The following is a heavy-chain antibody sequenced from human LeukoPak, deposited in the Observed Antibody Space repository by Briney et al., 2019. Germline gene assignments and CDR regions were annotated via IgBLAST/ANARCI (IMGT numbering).Heavy chain of an antibody. D-gene: IGHD3/OR15-3a*01. CDR3: ARNGYTKSWTHLDY. J-gene: IGHJ4*02. Sequence: PSGTLSLTCTVSSGSIRGYLWAWIRQPAGKTLEWIGRIYSTGDTDYNPSLKSRVTMSIDTSKNQFSLNLRSVTTADTAFYYCARNGYTKSWTHLDYWGQGILVSVSS. V-gene: IGHV4-4*07. CDR2: IYSTGDT. CDR1: SGSIRGYL.